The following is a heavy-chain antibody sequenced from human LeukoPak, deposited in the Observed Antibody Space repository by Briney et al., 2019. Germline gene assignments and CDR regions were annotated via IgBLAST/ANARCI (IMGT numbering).Heavy chain of an antibody. CDR3: ARYPLDAGGGYFFDY. V-gene: IGHV5-51*01. Sequence: GESLKISCKGSGYSFTSYWIGWVRQMPGKGLEWMGIIYPGDSDTRYSPSFQGQVTISADKSISTAYLQWSSLKASDTAMYYCARYPLDAGGGYFFDYWGQGTLVTVSS. CDR2: IYPGDSDT. D-gene: IGHD4-23*01. CDR1: GYSFTSYW. J-gene: IGHJ4*02.